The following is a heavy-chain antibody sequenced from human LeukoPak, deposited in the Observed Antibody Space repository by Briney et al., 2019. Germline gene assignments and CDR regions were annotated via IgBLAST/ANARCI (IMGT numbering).Heavy chain of an antibody. V-gene: IGHV4-34*01. Sequence: SETLSLTCAVYGGSFSGYYWSWIRQPPGKGLEWIGGINHSGSTNYNPSLKSRVTISVDTSKNQFSLKLSSVTAADTAVYYCARGYCSGGSCYSRGRYYYYGMDVWGQGTTVTVSS. CDR2: INHSGST. J-gene: IGHJ6*02. D-gene: IGHD2-15*01. CDR3: ARGYCSGGSCYSRGRYYYYGMDV. CDR1: GGSFSGYY.